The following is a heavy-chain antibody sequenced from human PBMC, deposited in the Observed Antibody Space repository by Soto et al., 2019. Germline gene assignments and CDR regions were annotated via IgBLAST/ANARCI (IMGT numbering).Heavy chain of an antibody. Sequence: WIWIRQHPGKGLEWIGYIYYSGDTYYNPSLKSRVTISVDTSKNQFSLKLSSVTAADTAVYYCARSSYGLYYFDYWGQGTLVTVSS. V-gene: IGHV4-31*02. CDR2: IYYSGDT. J-gene: IGHJ4*02. D-gene: IGHD5-18*01. CDR3: ARSSYGLYYFDY.